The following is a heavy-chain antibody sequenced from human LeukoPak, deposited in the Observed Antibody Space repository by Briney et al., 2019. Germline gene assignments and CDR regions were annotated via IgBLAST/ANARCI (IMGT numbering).Heavy chain of an antibody. CDR3: ARDLSSGNWNYGIDY. CDR2: ISSSSSTI. J-gene: IGHJ4*02. V-gene: IGHV3-48*01. D-gene: IGHD1-7*01. Sequence: GGSLRLSCAASGFTFSSYSMNWVRQAPGKGLEGVSYISSSSSTIYYADSVKGRFTISRDNAKNSLYLQMNSLRAEDTAVYYCARDLSSGNWNYGIDYWGQGTLVTVSS. CDR1: GFTFSSYS.